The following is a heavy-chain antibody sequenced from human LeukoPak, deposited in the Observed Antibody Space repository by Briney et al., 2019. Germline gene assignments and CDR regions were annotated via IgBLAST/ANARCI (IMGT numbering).Heavy chain of an antibody. J-gene: IGHJ4*02. D-gene: IGHD3-22*01. CDR3: ARSSYYYDRSGYYTYDY. CDR2: IYYSGST. V-gene: IGHV4-59*01. CDR1: GGSISSYY. Sequence: PSETLSLTCTVSGGSISSYYWSWIRQPPGKGLEWIGYIYYSGSTNYNPSLKSRVTISVDTSKNQFSLKLSSVTAADTAVYYCARSSYYYDRSGYYTYDYWGQGTLVTVSS.